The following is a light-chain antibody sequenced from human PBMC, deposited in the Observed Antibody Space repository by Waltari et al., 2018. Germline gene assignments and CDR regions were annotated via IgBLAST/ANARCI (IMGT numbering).Light chain of an antibody. CDR1: QSVRSNY. J-gene: IGKJ1*01. Sequence: IVLTQSPGTLSLSPGERATLSCRASQSVRSNYVAWYRQKPGQAPRLLIFGASSRATGISDRVGGSGSGTDFTLTINRLEPEDFAVYYCQQYGSSWTFGHGTKVEIK. CDR2: GAS. CDR3: QQYGSSWT. V-gene: IGKV3-20*01.